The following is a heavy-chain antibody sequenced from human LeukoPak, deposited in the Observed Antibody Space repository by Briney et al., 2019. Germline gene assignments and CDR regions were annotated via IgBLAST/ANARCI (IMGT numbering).Heavy chain of an antibody. CDR2: INHSGST. Sequence: SETLSLTCAVYGGSFSGYYWSWIRQPPGKGLEWIGEINHSGSTNYNPSLKSRVTISVDTSKNQFSLKLSSVTAADTAVYYCARENSGSWHTAVNYWGQGTLVTVSS. CDR1: GGSFSGYY. D-gene: IGHD6-13*01. V-gene: IGHV4-34*01. CDR3: ARENSGSWHTAVNY. J-gene: IGHJ4*02.